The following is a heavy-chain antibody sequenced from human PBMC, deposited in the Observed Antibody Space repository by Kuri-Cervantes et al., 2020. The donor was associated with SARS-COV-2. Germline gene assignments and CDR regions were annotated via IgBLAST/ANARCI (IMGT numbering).Heavy chain of an antibody. D-gene: IGHD3-16*01. V-gene: IGHV4-39*02. CDR2: IYYSGST. CDR3: ARERLCFGG. Sequence: SETLSLTSPVSGGSISSSSYYWGWLRQPPGKGLARIGSIYYSGSTYYNPSLKSRVTISVDTYTIQSSLKLSSVTAADTAVYYCARERLCFGGWGQGTLVTVSS. CDR1: GGSISSSSYY. J-gene: IGHJ4*02.